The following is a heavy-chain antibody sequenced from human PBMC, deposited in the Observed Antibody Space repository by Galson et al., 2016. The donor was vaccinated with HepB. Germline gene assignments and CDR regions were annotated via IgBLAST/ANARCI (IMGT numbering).Heavy chain of an antibody. V-gene: IGHV3-11*01. Sequence: SLRLSCAASGFSFNDFYMSWIRQPPGKALEWISYISHSGNTREYAASVKGRFTVSRDNNKNSVYLQLNSLRAEDTALYYCARDVNNWTGDRRLFDLWGQGTLVAVSS. CDR1: GFSFNDFY. CDR2: ISHSGNTR. J-gene: IGHJ4*02. CDR3: ARDVNNWTGDRRLFDL. D-gene: IGHD1-1*01.